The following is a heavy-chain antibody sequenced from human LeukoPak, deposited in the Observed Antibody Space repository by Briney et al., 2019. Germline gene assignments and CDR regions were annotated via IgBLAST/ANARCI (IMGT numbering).Heavy chain of an antibody. D-gene: IGHD3-10*01. Sequence: PGGSLRLSCAASGFTFSSYGMHWVRQAPGKGLERVAVISYDGSNKYYADSVKGRFTISRDNSKNTLYLQMNSLRAEDTAVYYCAKSLVVRGVVISPYDYWGQGTLVTVSS. J-gene: IGHJ4*02. CDR1: GFTFSSYG. CDR3: AKSLVVRGVVISPYDY. V-gene: IGHV3-30*18. CDR2: ISYDGSNK.